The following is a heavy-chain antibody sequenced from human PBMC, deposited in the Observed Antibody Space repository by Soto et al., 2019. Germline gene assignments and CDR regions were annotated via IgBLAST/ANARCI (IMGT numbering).Heavy chain of an antibody. CDR2: ISSTTNYI. J-gene: IGHJ4*02. CDR3: VRESEDLTSNFDY. Sequence: GGSLRLSCAASGFTFTRYSMNWVRQAPGKGLEWVSSISSTTNYIYYGDSMKGRFTISRDNAKNSLYLEMNSLRAEDTAVYYCVRESEDLTSNFDYWGQGTLVTVSS. V-gene: IGHV3-21*06. CDR1: GFTFTRYS.